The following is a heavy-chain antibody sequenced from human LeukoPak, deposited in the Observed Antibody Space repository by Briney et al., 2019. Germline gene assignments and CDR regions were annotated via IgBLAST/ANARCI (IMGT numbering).Heavy chain of an antibody. Sequence: GGSLRLSCAASGFTFSNYATNWVRQAPGKGLEWVSSISGSSTDIYYADSVKGRFTISRDNAKNSLYLQINSLRAEDTAIYYCARRGYYDSSGYDYWGQGTLVTVSS. D-gene: IGHD3-22*01. J-gene: IGHJ4*02. CDR2: ISGSSTDI. CDR3: ARRGYYDSSGYDY. V-gene: IGHV3-21*01. CDR1: GFTFSNYA.